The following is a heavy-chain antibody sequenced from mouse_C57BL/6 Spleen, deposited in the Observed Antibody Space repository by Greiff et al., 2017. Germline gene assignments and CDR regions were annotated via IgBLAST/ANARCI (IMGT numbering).Heavy chain of an antibody. J-gene: IGHJ2*01. Sequence: QVQLQQPGAELVRPGSSVKLSCKASGYTFTSYWMHWVKQRPIQGLEWIGNIDPSNSETHYNQKFKDKATLTVDKSSSTAYMQLSSLTSEDSAVYYCARKEDYDYYFYYWGQGTTLTVSS. V-gene: IGHV1-52*01. D-gene: IGHD2-4*01. CDR3: ARKEDYDYYFYY. CDR1: GYTFTSYW. CDR2: IDPSNSET.